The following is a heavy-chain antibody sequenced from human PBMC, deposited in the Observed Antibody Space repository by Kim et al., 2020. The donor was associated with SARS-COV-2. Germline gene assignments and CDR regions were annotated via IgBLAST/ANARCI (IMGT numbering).Heavy chain of an antibody. J-gene: IGHJ4*02. CDR2: VHYIGSS. Sequence: SETLSLTCTVSGASISSSNSYWGWIRQPPGKGLEWIGSVHYIGSSYYNPSLKSCVTISIDTSRNQFSLKLSSVTAADTSVYFCATLGHDYGDYVRNWGQGTLVTVSS. CDR3: ATLGHDYGDYVRN. V-gene: IGHV4-39*01. CDR1: GASISSSNSY. D-gene: IGHD4-17*01.